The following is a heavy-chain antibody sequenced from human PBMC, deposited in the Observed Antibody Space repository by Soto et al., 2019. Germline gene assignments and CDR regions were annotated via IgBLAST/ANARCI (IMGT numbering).Heavy chain of an antibody. CDR2: INHSGST. V-gene: IGHV4-34*01. CDR1: GGSFSGYY. Sequence: SDTLSLTCAVYGGSFSGYYWSWIRQPPGKGLEWIGEINHSGSTNYNPSLKSRVTISVDTSKDQFSLKLSSVTAADTAVYYCVAWGEDYYYHYMGVWGKGTTVTVSS. J-gene: IGHJ6*03. CDR3: VAWGEDYYYHYMGV. D-gene: IGHD3-16*01.